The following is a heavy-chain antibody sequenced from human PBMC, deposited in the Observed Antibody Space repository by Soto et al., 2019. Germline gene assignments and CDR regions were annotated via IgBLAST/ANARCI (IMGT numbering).Heavy chain of an antibody. V-gene: IGHV3-23*01. CDR3: AKDFVLWFGEPQAGGMEV. J-gene: IGHJ6*01. CDR1: GVTFSSYA. Sequence: GGSLRLSSAASGVTFSSYAMSWVRQAPGKGLEGVSAIIGSGSSTYYADSVKGRFTISRDNSKNTLYLQMNSLRAEDTAVYYCAKDFVLWFGEPQAGGMEVWGQGTTVTVCS. D-gene: IGHD3-10*01. CDR2: IIGSGSST.